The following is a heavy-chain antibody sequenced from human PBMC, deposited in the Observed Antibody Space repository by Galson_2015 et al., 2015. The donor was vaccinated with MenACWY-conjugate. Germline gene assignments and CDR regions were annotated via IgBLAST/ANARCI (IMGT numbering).Heavy chain of an antibody. V-gene: IGHV1-2*04. J-gene: IGHJ6*02. CDR1: GYTFTGYY. CDR3: ARERIRRGSSLHYYYGMDV. Sequence: QSGAEVKKPGESLKISCKGSGYTFTGYYMHWVRQAPGQGLEWMGWINPNSGGTNYAQKFQGWVTMTRDTSISTAYMELSRLRSDDTAVYYCARERIRRGSSLHYYYGMDVWGQGTTVTVSS. CDR2: INPNSGGT. D-gene: IGHD6-6*01.